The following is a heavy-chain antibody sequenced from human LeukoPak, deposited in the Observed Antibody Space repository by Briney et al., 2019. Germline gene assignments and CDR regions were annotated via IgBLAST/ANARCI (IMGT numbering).Heavy chain of an antibody. D-gene: IGHD5-18*01. CDR1: GFTFSSYW. Sequence: GGSLRLSCAASGFTFSSYWMSWVRQAPGKGLEWVANIKQDGSEKYYVDSVKGRFTISRDNAKNSLYLQMNSLRAEDTAVYYCARGKYSYAKYFQHWGQGTLVTVSS. CDR3: ARGKYSYAKYFQH. CDR2: IKQDGSEK. J-gene: IGHJ1*01. V-gene: IGHV3-7*01.